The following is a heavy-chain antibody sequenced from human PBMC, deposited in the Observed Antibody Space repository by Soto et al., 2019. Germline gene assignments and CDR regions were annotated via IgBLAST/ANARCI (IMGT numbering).Heavy chain of an antibody. CDR3: ARDGSRGYDMDV. D-gene: IGHD1-1*01. CDR2: ISNTSRTK. CDR1: GFDFSKYN. J-gene: IGHJ6*02. V-gene: IGHV3-48*02. Sequence: GGSLRLSCAGSGFDFSKYNMDWVRQAPGKGLEWISYISNTSRTKFYADSVKGRFTISRDNARSSLFLEMNSLRDEDTAIYYCARDGSRGYDMDVWGQGTTVTVSS.